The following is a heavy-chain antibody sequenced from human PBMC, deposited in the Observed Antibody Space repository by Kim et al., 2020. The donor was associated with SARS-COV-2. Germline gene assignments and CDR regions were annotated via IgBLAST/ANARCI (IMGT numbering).Heavy chain of an antibody. CDR1: GFTFSSYA. CDR2: ISYDGSNK. J-gene: IGHJ4*02. Sequence: GGSLRLSCAASGFTFSSYAMHWVRQAPGKGLEWVAVISYDGSNKYYADSVKGRFTISRDNSKNTLYLQMNSLRAEDTAVYYCARDGAGIVGPTSPAYWSQGTLVTVSS. CDR3: ARDGAGIVGPTSPAY. D-gene: IGHD1-26*01. V-gene: IGHV3-30*04.